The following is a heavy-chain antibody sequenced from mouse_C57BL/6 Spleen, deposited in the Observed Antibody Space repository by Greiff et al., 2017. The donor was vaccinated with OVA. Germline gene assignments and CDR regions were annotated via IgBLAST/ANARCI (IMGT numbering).Heavy chain of an antibody. CDR1: GYTFTSYW. Sequence: QVHVKQPGAELVRPGSSVKLSCKASGYTFTSYWMHWVKQRPIQGLEWIGNIDPSDSETHYNQKFKDKATLTVDKSSSTAYMQLSSLTSEDSAVYYCARRELGSGDAMDYWGQGTSVTVSS. CDR2: IDPSDSET. V-gene: IGHV1-52*01. CDR3: ARRELGSGDAMDY. D-gene: IGHD3-2*02. J-gene: IGHJ4*01.